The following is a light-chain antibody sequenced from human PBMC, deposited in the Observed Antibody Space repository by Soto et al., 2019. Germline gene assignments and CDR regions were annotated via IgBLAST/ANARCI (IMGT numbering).Light chain of an antibody. Sequence: EIGLTQSPGTLSLSPGERATLSCRASQSVSSNLAWYQQKPGQAPRLLIYGASSRATGIPDRFSGSGSGTDFTLTISRLEPEDFAVYYCQQYGSSPWPFGQGTKVDIK. CDR3: QQYGSSPWP. V-gene: IGKV3-20*01. CDR2: GAS. J-gene: IGKJ1*01. CDR1: QSVSSN.